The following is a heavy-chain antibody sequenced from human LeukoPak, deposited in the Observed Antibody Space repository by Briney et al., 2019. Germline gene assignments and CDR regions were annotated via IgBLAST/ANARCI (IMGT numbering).Heavy chain of an antibody. V-gene: IGHV3-23*01. J-gene: IGHJ5*02. CDR3: AKAVGSWFDP. Sequence: PGGSLRLSCAASGFTFSSYGMSWVRQAPGEGLEWVSAISYSGGSTYYADSVKGRFTISRDNSKNTLYLQMNSLRAEDTAVYYCAKAVGSWFDPWGQGTLVTVSS. CDR2: ISYSGGST. CDR1: GFTFSSYG. D-gene: IGHD3-10*01.